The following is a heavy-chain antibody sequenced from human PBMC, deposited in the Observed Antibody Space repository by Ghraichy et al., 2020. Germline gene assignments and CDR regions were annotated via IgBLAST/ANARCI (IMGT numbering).Heavy chain of an antibody. CDR3: TTIGTYEGDY. D-gene: IGHD1-26*01. CDR2: IKSGGTI. Sequence: GGSLRLSCAASGITFSNAWMSWVRQAPGKGLEWVGRIKSGGTIDYTAPVKGRFTISRDNSKNMLSLQMNSLKTEDTAVYYCTTIGTYEGDYWGQGTLVTVSS. CDR1: GITFSNAW. V-gene: IGHV3-15*01. J-gene: IGHJ4*02.